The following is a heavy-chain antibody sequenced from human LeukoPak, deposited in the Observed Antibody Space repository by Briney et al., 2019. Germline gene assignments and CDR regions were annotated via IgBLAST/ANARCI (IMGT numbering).Heavy chain of an antibody. Sequence: ASVKVSCKASGGTFSSYAISWVRQAPGQELEWMGGIIPIFGTANYAQKFQGRVTITADESTSTAYMELSSLRSEDTAVYYCARPSNYYGSGSPYYYYGMDVWGQGTTVTVSS. D-gene: IGHD3-10*01. CDR2: IIPIFGTA. V-gene: IGHV1-69*13. CDR3: ARPSNYYGSGSPYYYYGMDV. CDR1: GGTFSSYA. J-gene: IGHJ6*02.